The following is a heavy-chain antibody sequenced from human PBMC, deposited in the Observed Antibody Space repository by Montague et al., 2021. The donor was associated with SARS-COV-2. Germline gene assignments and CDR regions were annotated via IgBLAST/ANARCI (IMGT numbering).Heavy chain of an antibody. CDR3: ARDEDRGYNWNAHGMDV. Sequence: SLSLSCAASGFTFSSYGMHWVRQAPGKGLEWVAVIWYDGSNKYYADSVKGRFTISRDNSKNTLYLQMNSLRAEDTAVYYCARDEDRGYNWNAHGMDVWGQGTTVTVSS. D-gene: IGHD1-1*01. V-gene: IGHV3-33*01. J-gene: IGHJ6*02. CDR1: GFTFSSYG. CDR2: IWYDGSNK.